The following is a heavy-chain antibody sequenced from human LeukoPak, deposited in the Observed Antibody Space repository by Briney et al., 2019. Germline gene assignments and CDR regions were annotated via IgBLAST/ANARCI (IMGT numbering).Heavy chain of an antibody. CDR2: IYYSGST. D-gene: IGHD6-19*01. CDR1: GGSISSGDYY. Sequence: SETLSLTCTVSGGSISSGDYYWRWIRQPPGKGLEWIGYIYYSGSTYYNPSLKSRVTISVDTSKNQFSLKLSSVTAADTAVYYCARERTAVAGTQHAFDIWGQGTMVTVSS. V-gene: IGHV4-30-4*08. J-gene: IGHJ3*02. CDR3: ARERTAVAGTQHAFDI.